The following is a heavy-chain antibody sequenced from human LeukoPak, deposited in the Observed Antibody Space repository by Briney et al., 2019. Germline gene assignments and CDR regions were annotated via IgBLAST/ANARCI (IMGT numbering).Heavy chain of an antibody. CDR1: GYTFTIYY. CDR2: INPSGGST. J-gene: IGHJ4*02. D-gene: IGHD3-3*01. V-gene: IGHV1-46*01. CDR3: ARDPFSGEIGETDY. Sequence: GASVKLSCKASGYTFTIYYMHWVRQAPGQGLEWMGIINPSGGSTSYAQKFQGRVTMTRDTSTSTVYMELSSLTSEDTAVYYCARDPFSGEIGETDYWGQGTLVTVSS.